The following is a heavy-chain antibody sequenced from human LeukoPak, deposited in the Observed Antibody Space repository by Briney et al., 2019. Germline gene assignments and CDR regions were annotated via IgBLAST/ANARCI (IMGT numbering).Heavy chain of an antibody. J-gene: IGHJ4*02. CDR2: INHSGST. Sequence: PSETLSLTCAVYGGSFSGYYWSWIRQPPGKGLEWIGEINHSGSTNYNPSLKSRVTISVDTSKNQFSLKLSSVTAADTAVYYCARRGRTYSSSWYFGYYFDYWGQGTLVTVSS. D-gene: IGHD6-13*01. CDR3: ARRGRTYSSSWYFGYYFDY. V-gene: IGHV4-34*01. CDR1: GGSFSGYY.